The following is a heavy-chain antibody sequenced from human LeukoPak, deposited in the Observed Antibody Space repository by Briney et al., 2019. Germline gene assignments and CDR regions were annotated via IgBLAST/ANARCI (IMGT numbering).Heavy chain of an antibody. CDR1: GFTFSSYA. CDR3: AKSIYYAHYDFWSGDY. J-gene: IGHJ4*02. CDR2: ISGSGGST. V-gene: IGHV3-23*01. Sequence: GGSLRLSCAASGFTFSSYAMSWVRQAPGKGLEWVSAISGSGGSTYYADSVKGRFTISRDNSKNTLYLQMNSLRAEDTAVYYCAKSIYYAHYDFWSGDYWGQGTLVTVSS. D-gene: IGHD3-3*01.